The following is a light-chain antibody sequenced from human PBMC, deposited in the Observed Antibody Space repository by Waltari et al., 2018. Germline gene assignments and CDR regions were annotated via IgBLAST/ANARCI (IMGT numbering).Light chain of an antibody. V-gene: IGKV3-20*01. J-gene: IGKJ1*01. CDR3: QKYDSLPAT. CDR2: HAS. CDR1: QSVGKY. Sequence: EIVLTQSPGTLSLSPGERATLSCGASQSVGKYLAWYQQKPGQAPRRLLYHASNRATGIPDRFSGSGSGTDFSLTISRLEPEDFAIYFCQKYDSLPATFGQGTKVEIK.